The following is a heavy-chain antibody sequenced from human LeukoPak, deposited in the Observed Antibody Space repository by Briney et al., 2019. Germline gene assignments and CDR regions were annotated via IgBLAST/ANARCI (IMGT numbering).Heavy chain of an antibody. CDR1: GGSISSYY. V-gene: IGHV4-59*08. Sequence: SETLSLTCTVSGGSISSYYWSWIRQPPGKGLEWIGYIYYSGSTNYNPSLKSRVTTSVDTSKNQFSLKLSSVTAADTAVYYCARYFGGYYGSGSYLGYNWFDPWGQGTLVTVSS. D-gene: IGHD3-10*01. CDR3: ARYFGGYYGSGSYLGYNWFDP. CDR2: IYYSGST. J-gene: IGHJ5*02.